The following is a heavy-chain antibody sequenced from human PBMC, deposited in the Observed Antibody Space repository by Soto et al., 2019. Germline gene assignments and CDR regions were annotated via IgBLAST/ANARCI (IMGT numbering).Heavy chain of an antibody. CDR2: INPNSGGT. V-gene: IGHV1-2*02. J-gene: IGHJ6*02. Sequence: ASVKVSCKASGYTFTGYYMHWVRQAPGQGLEWMGWINPNSGGTNYAQKFQGRVTMTRDTSISTAYMELSRLRSDDTAVYYCARYIIAAAGSSFYFYYGMDVWGQGTTVTVSS. CDR1: GYTFTGYY. D-gene: IGHD6-13*01. CDR3: ARYIIAAAGSSFYFYYGMDV.